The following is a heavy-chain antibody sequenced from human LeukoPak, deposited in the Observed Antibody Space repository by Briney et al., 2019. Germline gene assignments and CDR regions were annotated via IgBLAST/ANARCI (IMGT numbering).Heavy chain of an antibody. CDR1: GFTFSSYW. D-gene: IGHD2-2*01. CDR3: ARVPSRIVVVPAAPYYYYYSMDV. V-gene: IGHV3-7*01. J-gene: IGHJ6*03. CDR2: IKQDGSEK. Sequence: PGGPLRLSCAASGFTFSSYWMSWVRQAAGKGLEWVANIKQDGSEKYYVDSVKGRFTISRDNAKNSLYLQMNSLRAEDTAVYYCARVPSRIVVVPAAPYYYYYSMDVWGKGTTVTVSS.